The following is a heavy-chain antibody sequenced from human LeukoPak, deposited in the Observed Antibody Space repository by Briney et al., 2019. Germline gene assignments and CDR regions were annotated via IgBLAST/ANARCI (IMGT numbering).Heavy chain of an antibody. CDR2: IIPIFGSA. CDR3: AREMEQQQGMDY. CDR1: GGTFSSYA. J-gene: IGHJ4*02. D-gene: IGHD6-13*01. V-gene: IGHV1-69*13. Sequence: SVKVSCKASGGTFSSYAISWVRQAPGQGLEWMGGIIPIFGSANYAQKFQGRVTITADESTSTAYMELSSLRSEDTAVYYCAREMEQQQGMDYWGQGTLVTVSS.